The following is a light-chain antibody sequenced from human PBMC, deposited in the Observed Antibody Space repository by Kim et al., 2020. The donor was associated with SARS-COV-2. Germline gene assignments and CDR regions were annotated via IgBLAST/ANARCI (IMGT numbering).Light chain of an antibody. CDR3: NSRDSSGNHLL. J-gene: IGLJ2*01. CDR1: GIRTYY. Sequence: SSELTQDPVVSVALGQTVRITCQGDGIRTYYASWYQQKPGQAPLTVIYGKNNRPSGIPDRFSASTSGDTASLTIAGAQAEDEADYYCNSRDSSGNHLLFGGGTQLTVL. CDR2: GKN. V-gene: IGLV3-19*01.